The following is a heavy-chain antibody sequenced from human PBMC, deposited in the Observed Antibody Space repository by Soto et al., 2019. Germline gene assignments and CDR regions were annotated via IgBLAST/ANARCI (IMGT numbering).Heavy chain of an antibody. CDR3: ARSLSSYGPVLFDY. CDR2: IIPIFGTA. Sequence: GASVKVSCKASGCTFSNYAISCVRQAPGQGLEWMGGIIPIFGTANYAQKFQGRVTITADESTSTAYMELSSLRSEDTAVYYCARSLSSYGPVLFDYWGQGTLVTVSS. D-gene: IGHD5-18*01. J-gene: IGHJ4*02. CDR1: GCTFSNYA. V-gene: IGHV1-69*13.